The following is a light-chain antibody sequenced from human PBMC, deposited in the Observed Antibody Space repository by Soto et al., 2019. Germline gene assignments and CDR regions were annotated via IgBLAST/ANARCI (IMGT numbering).Light chain of an antibody. V-gene: IGKV1-5*03. CDR1: QSISSW. J-gene: IGKJ4*01. Sequence: DIQMTQSPSTLSASVGDRVTITCRASQSISSWLAWYRQKPGKAPNLLIYKASSLESGVPSRFSGSGSGTEFTLTISSPQPDDFATYYCQQYNSWPLTFGGGTKVGIK. CDR3: QQYNSWPLT. CDR2: KAS.